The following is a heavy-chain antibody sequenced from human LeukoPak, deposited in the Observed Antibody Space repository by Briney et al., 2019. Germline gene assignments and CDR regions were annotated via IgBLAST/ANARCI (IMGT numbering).Heavy chain of an antibody. CDR2: IIPILGTA. CDR1: GGTFSSYA. J-gene: IGHJ4*02. CDR3: VGGAPNWGFDY. Sequence: SVKISCKASGGTFSSYAISWVRQAPGQGLEWMGGIIPILGTANYAQKFQGRVTITADESTSTAYMELSSLRSEDTAVYYCVGGAPNWGFDYWGQGTLVTVSS. D-gene: IGHD7-27*01. V-gene: IGHV1-69*13.